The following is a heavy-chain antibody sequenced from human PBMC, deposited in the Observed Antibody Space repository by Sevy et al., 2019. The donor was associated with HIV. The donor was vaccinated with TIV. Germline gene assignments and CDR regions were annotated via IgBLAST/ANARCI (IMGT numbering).Heavy chain of an antibody. Sequence: GGSLRLSCAASGFIFSSYEMNWVSQAPGKGLEWISYISNSGSALYYSDSVKGRFTISRDNAKNSLYLQMNSLRAEDTAVYYCARDLPPSATTVAHFDNWGQGTLVTVSS. CDR2: ISNSGSAL. J-gene: IGHJ4*02. CDR1: GFIFSSYE. CDR3: ARDLPPSATTVAHFDN. V-gene: IGHV3-48*03. D-gene: IGHD4-4*01.